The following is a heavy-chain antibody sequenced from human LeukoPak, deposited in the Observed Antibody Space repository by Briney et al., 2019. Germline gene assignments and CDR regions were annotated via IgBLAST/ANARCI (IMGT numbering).Heavy chain of an antibody. Sequence: PSETLSLTCAVYGGSFSGYYWSWIRQPPGKGLEWIGEINHSGSTNYNPSLKSRVTISVDTSKNQFSLKLSSVTAADTAVYYCADGYCSGGSCYSSWGQGTLVTVSS. D-gene: IGHD2-15*01. CDR1: GGSFSGYY. V-gene: IGHV4-34*01. CDR2: INHSGST. J-gene: IGHJ5*02. CDR3: ADGYCSGGSCYSS.